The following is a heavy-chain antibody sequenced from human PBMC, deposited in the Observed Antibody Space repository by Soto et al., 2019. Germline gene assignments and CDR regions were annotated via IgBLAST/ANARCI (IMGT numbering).Heavy chain of an antibody. J-gene: IGHJ4*02. D-gene: IGHD6-19*01. CDR3: AHGSGWLSDY. V-gene: IGHV2-5*01. CDR1: GFSLSSNAVG. CDR2: IYWNDDN. Sequence: QITLKESGPTLLKPTQTLTLTCTFSGFSLSSNAVGVNWIRQPPGKALEWLALIYWNDDNHYSPSLRSRLTITKHTSKNQVVLTMTNVDPVDTARYYCAHGSGWLSDYWGQGTLVTVSS.